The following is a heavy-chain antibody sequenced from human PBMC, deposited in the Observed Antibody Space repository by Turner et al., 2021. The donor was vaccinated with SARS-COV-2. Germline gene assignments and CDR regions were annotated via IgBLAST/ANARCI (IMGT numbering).Heavy chain of an antibody. V-gene: IGHV3-30*18. CDR2: ISYDGSNK. CDR3: AKGESQYFDY. Sequence: QVQLVESGGGVVQPGRSLRHSCAASGFTFSSYGMHWVRQAPGKGLEWVAVISYDGSNKYYADSGKCRFTISRDNSKNTLYLQMNSLRAEDTAVYYCAKGESQYFDYWGQGTLVTVSS. CDR1: GFTFSSYG. J-gene: IGHJ4*02.